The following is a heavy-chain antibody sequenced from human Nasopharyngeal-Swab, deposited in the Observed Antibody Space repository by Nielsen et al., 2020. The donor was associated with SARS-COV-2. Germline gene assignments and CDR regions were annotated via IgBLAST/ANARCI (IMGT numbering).Heavy chain of an antibody. CDR3: ARDFSEKGYYYYGVDV. Sequence: GGSLRLSCAASGFTFSSYAMHWVRQAPGKGLEWVAVISYDGSNKYYADSVKGRFTISRDNSKNTLYLQMNSLRAEDTAVYYCARDFSEKGYYYYGVDVWGQGTTVTVSS. J-gene: IGHJ6*02. CDR2: ISYDGSNK. D-gene: IGHD1-26*01. CDR1: GFTFSSYA. V-gene: IGHV3-30*04.